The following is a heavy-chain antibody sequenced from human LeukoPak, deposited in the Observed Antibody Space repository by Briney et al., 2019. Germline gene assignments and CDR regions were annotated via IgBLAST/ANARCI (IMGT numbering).Heavy chain of an antibody. V-gene: IGHV4-59*08. CDR3: ARAGRSYYFDY. Sequence: PSETLSLTCTVSGGSISSYYWSWIRQPPGKGLEWIGYIYYSGSTNYNPSLKSRVTISVDTSKNQFSLKLSSVIAADTAVYYCARAGRSYYFDYWGQGTLVTVSS. CDR1: GGSISSYY. CDR2: IYYSGST. J-gene: IGHJ4*02.